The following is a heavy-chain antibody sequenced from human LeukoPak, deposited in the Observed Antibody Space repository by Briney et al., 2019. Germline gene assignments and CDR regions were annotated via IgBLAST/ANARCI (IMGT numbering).Heavy chain of an antibody. CDR3: ARGRPFYYDSSGYPY. CDR2: IGTAGDT. D-gene: IGHD3-22*01. Sequence: PGGSLRLSCAASGFTFSSYDMHWVRQATGKGLEWVSAIGTAGDTYYPGSVKGRFTISRENAKNSLYLQMNSLRAGDTAVYYCARGRPFYYDSSGYPYWGQGTLVTVSS. V-gene: IGHV3-13*01. CDR1: GFTFSSYD. J-gene: IGHJ4*02.